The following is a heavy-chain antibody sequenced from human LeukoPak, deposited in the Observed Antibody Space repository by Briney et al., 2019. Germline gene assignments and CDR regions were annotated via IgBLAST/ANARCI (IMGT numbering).Heavy chain of an antibody. CDR1: GFTFSSYA. V-gene: IGHV3-23*01. J-gene: IGHJ4*02. Sequence: GGSLRLSCAASGFTFSSYAMSWVRQAPGKGLEWVSAISGSGGSTYYADSVKGRFTISRDNAKNTVVLQMNGLSAEGTAVYYCAREAGYCSSTSCYNFDYWGQGTLVTVSS. D-gene: IGHD2-2*01. CDR3: AREAGYCSSTSCYNFDY. CDR2: ISGSGGST.